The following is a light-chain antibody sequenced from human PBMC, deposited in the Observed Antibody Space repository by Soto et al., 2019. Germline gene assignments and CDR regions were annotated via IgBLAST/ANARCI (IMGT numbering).Light chain of an antibody. V-gene: IGLV2-14*01. CDR1: SSDVGGYTY. J-gene: IGLJ1*01. CDR3: TSYTTSSTYV. CDR2: EVS. Sequence: QSALTQPASVSVSPGQSITISCSGTSSDVGGYTYVSWYQQHPGKAPKLMIYEVSNRPSGVSNRFSGSKSGNTASLTISGLQAEDEADYYCTSYTTSSTYVFGTGTKVTVL.